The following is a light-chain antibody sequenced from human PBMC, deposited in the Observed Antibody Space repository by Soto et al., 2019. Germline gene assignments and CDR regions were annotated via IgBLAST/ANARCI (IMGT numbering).Light chain of an antibody. CDR1: QSVSSSY. CDR3: QQYGSSPALT. J-gene: IGKJ4*01. Sequence: EIVLTQSPGTLSLSPGERATLSCRASQSVSSSYLAWYQQKPGQAPRLLIYGASNRATGIPDRFSGSGSGTDFTLTISRLEPEDFAVYYCQQYGSSPALTFGGGNKVEIK. V-gene: IGKV3-20*01. CDR2: GAS.